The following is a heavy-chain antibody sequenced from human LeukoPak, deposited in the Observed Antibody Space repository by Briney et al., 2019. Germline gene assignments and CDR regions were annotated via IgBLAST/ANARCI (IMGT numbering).Heavy chain of an antibody. V-gene: IGHV4-30-4*02. CDR3: ARDVGAVAGFDY. CDR1: GGSISSGDYY. CDR2: IYYSGST. D-gene: IGHD6-19*01. J-gene: IGHJ4*02. Sequence: SETLSLTCTVSGGSISSGDYYWSWIRQPPGKGLEWIGYIYYSGSTYYNPSLKSRVTISVDTSKNQFSLKLSSVTAADTAVYYCARDVGAVAGFDYWGQGTLVTVSS.